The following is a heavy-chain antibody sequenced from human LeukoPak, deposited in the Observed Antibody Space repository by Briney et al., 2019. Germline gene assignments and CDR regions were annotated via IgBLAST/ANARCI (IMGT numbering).Heavy chain of an antibody. CDR2: INPNSGGT. J-gene: IGHJ3*02. V-gene: IGHV1-2*02. CDR3: ARGSHPSQYYYDSSGYYYDAFDI. D-gene: IGHD3-22*01. CDR1: GYTFTRYY. Sequence: GASVKVSCKASGYTFTRYYMYWVRQAPGQGLEWMGWINPNSGGTNYAQKFQGRVTMTRDTSISTAYMELSRLRSDDTDVYYCARGSHPSQYYYDSSGYYYDAFDIWGKGTMVTVSS.